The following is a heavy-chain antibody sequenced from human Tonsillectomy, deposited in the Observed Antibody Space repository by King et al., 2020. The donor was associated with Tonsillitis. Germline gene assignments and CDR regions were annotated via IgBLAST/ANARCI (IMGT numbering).Heavy chain of an antibody. D-gene: IGHD4-23*01. CDR3: AIDPTYYGGNSGWFDP. J-gene: IGHJ5*02. CDR2: IIPILSIA. CDR1: GGTFSNYA. V-gene: IGHV1-69*04. Sequence: QLVQSGAEVKKPGSSVKVSRKASGGTFSNYAISWVRQAPGQGLEWMGRIIPILSIATYAQKFQGRVTITADKSTSTAYMELSSLRSDDTAVYYCAIDPTYYGGNSGWFDPWGQGTLVTVSS.